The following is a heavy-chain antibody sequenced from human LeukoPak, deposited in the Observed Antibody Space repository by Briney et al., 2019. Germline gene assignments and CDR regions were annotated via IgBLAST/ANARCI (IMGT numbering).Heavy chain of an antibody. Sequence: ASVTVSCKASGYTFTSYYMHWVRQAPGQGLEWMGFINPSDVSTTYTQKFQGRVTMTGDMSTSTVYMELSSLRSEDTAVYYCAREQRNNWNYVMDAFDIWGQGTMVTVSS. CDR3: AREQRNNWNYVMDAFDI. CDR2: INPSDVST. J-gene: IGHJ3*02. CDR1: GYTFTSYY. D-gene: IGHD1-7*01. V-gene: IGHV1-46*01.